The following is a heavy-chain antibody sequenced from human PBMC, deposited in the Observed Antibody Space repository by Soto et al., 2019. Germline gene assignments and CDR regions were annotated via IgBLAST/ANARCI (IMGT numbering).Heavy chain of an antibody. D-gene: IGHD3-16*01. V-gene: IGHV1-69*12. CDR1: GGTFSSYA. CDR2: IIPIFGTA. J-gene: IGHJ2*01. Sequence: QVQLVQSGAEVKKPGSSVKVSCKASGGTFSSYAISWVRQAPGQGLEWMGGIIPIFGTANYAQKFQGRVTITADESTSTASMELSSLRSEDTAVYYCARDTVVRGRGALSGYFDLWGRGTLVTVSS. CDR3: ARDTVVRGRGALSGYFDL.